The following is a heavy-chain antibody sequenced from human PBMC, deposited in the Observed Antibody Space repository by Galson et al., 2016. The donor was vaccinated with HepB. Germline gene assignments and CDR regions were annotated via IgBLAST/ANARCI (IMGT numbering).Heavy chain of an antibody. J-gene: IGHJ4*02. CDR3: ARGYYYDTSGYSLPDY. V-gene: IGHV1-46*01. CDR1: GYTFTKYY. CDR2: INPGGGST. Sequence: SVKVSCKASGYTFTKYYMHWLRQAPGQGLEWMGIINPGGGSTDYAQRFQGRVTMTRDTSTTTVYMELRSLRSEDTAVYYCARGYYYDTSGYSLPDYWGQGTLVTVSS. D-gene: IGHD3-22*01.